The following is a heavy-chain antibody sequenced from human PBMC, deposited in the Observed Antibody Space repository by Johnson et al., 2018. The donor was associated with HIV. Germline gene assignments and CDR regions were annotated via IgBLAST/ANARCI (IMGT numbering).Heavy chain of an antibody. J-gene: IGHJ3*02. Sequence: VQLVESGGGLVKPGGSLRLSCVASGVIFSDYYMSWIRQAPGKGLEWVANIKQDGSEKYYVDSVKGRFTISRDNAKNSLYLQMNSLRAEDTAVYYCARWIQLWVAFNIWGQGTMVTVSS. CDR3: ARWIQLWVAFNI. D-gene: IGHD5-18*01. CDR2: IKQDGSEK. CDR1: GVIFSDYY. V-gene: IGHV3-7*01.